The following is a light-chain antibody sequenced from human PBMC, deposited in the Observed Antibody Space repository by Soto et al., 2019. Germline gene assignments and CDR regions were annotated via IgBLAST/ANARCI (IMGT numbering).Light chain of an antibody. Sequence: EIVVTQSPGTPYLSPGERATLPCRASQSVRSSYLAWYQQKPGQPPXLLIYGASRRATGIPDRLGGSGSGSVFTITISRMAPEYFAEAYYQQYGSFWTFGQGTKVEIK. CDR1: QSVRSSY. CDR2: GAS. V-gene: IGKV3-20*01. CDR3: QQYGSFWT. J-gene: IGKJ1*01.